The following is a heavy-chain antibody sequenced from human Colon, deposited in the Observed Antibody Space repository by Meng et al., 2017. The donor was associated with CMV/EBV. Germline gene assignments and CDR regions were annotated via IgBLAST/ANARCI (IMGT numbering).Heavy chain of an antibody. Sequence: VLRLASGGGLVQLGGSLRLSCTASGFTFSSFAMSWVRQARGKVLEWVSAIARTADDTYYEDSVKGRFTISRDNSKTTLYLQMNSLRAEDMAVYYCAKDWPDTRMVTADYWGQGTLVTVSS. V-gene: IGHV3-23*01. CDR3: AKDWPDTRMVTADY. D-gene: IGHD5-18*01. CDR2: IARTADDT. J-gene: IGHJ4*02. CDR1: GFTFSSFA.